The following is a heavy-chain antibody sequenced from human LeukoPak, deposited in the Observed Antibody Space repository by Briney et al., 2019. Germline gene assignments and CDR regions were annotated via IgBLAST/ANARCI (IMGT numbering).Heavy chain of an antibody. D-gene: IGHD3-22*01. V-gene: IGHV4-39*07. J-gene: IGHJ4*02. Sequence: PSETLSLTCTVSGGSISSNSYQWGWIRQPPGKGLEWIGTIFYTGRTYYNPSLKSRVTMSVDTSKNQFSLKLSSVTAADTAVYHCARDGYGSSGYFDYWGQGTLVTVSS. CDR1: GGSISSNSYQ. CDR3: ARDGYGSSGYFDY. CDR2: IFYTGRT.